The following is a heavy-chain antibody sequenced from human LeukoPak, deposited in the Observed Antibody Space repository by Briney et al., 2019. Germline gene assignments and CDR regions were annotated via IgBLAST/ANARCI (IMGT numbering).Heavy chain of an antibody. V-gene: IGHV1-18*01. CDR2: ISAYNGNT. Sequence: ASVKVSCKASGYTFTSYGISWVRQAPGQGLECMGWISAYNGNTNYAQKLQGRVTMTTDTSTSTAYMELRSLRSDDTAVYYCARVDYDILTGYYAFDYWGQGTLVTVSS. CDR3: ARVDYDILTGYYAFDY. CDR1: GYTFTSYG. J-gene: IGHJ4*02. D-gene: IGHD3-9*01.